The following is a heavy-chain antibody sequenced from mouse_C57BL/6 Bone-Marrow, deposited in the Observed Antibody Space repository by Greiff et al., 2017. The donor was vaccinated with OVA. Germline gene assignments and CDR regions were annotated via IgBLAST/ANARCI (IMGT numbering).Heavy chain of an antibody. CDR3: ARGGAIYYGSSYWYFDV. Sequence: QVHVKQPGAELVKPGASVKLSCKASGYTFTSYWMHWVKQRPGQGLEWIGMIHPNSGSTNYNEKFKSKATLTVDKSSSTAYMQLSSLTSEDSAVYYCARGGAIYYGSSYWYFDVWGTGTTVTVSS. D-gene: IGHD1-1*01. CDR1: GYTFTSYW. J-gene: IGHJ1*03. CDR2: IHPNSGST. V-gene: IGHV1-64*01.